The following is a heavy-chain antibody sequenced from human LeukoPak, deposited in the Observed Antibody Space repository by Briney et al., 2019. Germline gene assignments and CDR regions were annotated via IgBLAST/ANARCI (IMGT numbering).Heavy chain of an antibody. Sequence: GGSLRLSCAASGFTFSSNYMSWVRQAPGKGLEWVSVIYSGGTTYYTDSVKGRFTISRDNSKNTLYLQMNSLRAEDTAVYYCARICGRGGYNCGYFDYWSRGTLVTVSP. CDR3: ARICGRGGYNCGYFDY. D-gene: IGHD5-24*01. CDR1: GFTFSSNY. J-gene: IGHJ4*02. CDR2: IYSGGTT. V-gene: IGHV3-53*01.